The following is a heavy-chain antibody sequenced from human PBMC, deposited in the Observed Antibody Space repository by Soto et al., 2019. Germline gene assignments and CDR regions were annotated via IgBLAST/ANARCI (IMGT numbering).Heavy chain of an antibody. J-gene: IGHJ4*02. Sequence: QIQLVQSGTEVKKPGASVKVSCKASGYTFSSFGLSWVRQAPGQGLEWVAWISAHTGNTNYAHKVQGRVTLTTDTSSSTAYMELRSLRSDDTAIYYCARDGHDGSYYGRDYWCQGTLVSVSS. V-gene: IGHV1-18*01. CDR3: ARDGHDGSYYGRDY. D-gene: IGHD1-26*01. CDR2: ISAHTGNT. CDR1: GYTFSSFG.